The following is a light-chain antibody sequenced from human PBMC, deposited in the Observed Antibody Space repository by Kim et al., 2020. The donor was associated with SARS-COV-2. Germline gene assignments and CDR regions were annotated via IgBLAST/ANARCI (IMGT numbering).Light chain of an antibody. Sequence: GQRFTVSCSGSRSNIGSNTVNWCQQVPGTAPKLLIYNDNQRPSGVPDRVSGSMSGTSASLAIGGLQSEDEAHYYCAAWDNSLKGWVFGGGTQLTVL. CDR1: RSNIGSNT. CDR3: AAWDNSLKGWV. J-gene: IGLJ3*02. CDR2: NDN. V-gene: IGLV1-44*01.